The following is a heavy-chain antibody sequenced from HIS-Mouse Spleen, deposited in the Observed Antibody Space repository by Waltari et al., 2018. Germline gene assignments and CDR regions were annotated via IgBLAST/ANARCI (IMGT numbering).Heavy chain of an antibody. Sequence: EVQLVESGGGLVQPGGSLRLPGAASGFTFSSSWMGGVRQAPGKGLEWVANIKQDGSEKYYVDSVKGRFTISRDNAKNSLYLQMNSLRAEDTAVYYCAREGDSGSYFDYWGQGTLVTVSS. CDR3: AREGDSGSYFDY. D-gene: IGHD1-26*01. J-gene: IGHJ4*02. V-gene: IGHV3-7*01. CDR1: GFTFSSSW. CDR2: IKQDGSEK.